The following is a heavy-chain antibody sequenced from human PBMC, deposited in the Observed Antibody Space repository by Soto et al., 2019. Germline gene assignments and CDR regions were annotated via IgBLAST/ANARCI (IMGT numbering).Heavy chain of an antibody. J-gene: IGHJ5*02. CDR1: PGSISSSY. CDR2: VAYSGTT. V-gene: IGHV4-59*01. Sequence: QEELQESGPGLVKRSETLTLTCTVSPGSISSSYWSWIRQPPGRGLEWIGHVAYSGTTKYNPSLKSRGYISVSTSKRQFSLRLTSVTAAATAVYYCAREAQDYYFDHWGQGILVTVSS. CDR3: AREAQDYYFDH. D-gene: IGHD1-26*01.